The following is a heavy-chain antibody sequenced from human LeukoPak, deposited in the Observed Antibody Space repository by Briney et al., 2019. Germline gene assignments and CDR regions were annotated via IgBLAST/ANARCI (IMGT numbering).Heavy chain of an antibody. D-gene: IGHD4-17*01. CDR1: GYTLTELS. CDR2: FDPEDGET. Sequence: ASVKVSCKVSGYTLTELSMHWVRQAPGKGLEWMGGFDPEDGETNYAQKFQGRVTITADESTSTAYMELSSLKSEDTAVYYCARDWVPYGDYSFGYWGQGTLVTVSS. V-gene: IGHV1-24*01. J-gene: IGHJ4*02. CDR3: ARDWVPYGDYSFGY.